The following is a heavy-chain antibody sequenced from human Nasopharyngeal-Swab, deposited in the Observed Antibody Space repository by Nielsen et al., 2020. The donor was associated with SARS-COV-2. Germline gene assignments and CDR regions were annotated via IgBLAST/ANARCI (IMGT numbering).Heavy chain of an antibody. CDR1: GYSFSDYF. J-gene: IGHJ4*02. V-gene: IGHV1-2*06. D-gene: IGHD5-18*01. CDR2: INPNSGGT. CDR3: SRVPRVGGYSYGYDY. Sequence: ASVKVSCKASGYSFSDYFMEWIRQAPGQGLEWIGRINPNSGGTNYAQKFQGRVTMTRDTSLRTGTMELSGLRSDDTAVYFCSRVPRVGGYSYGYDYWGQGTLVTVSS.